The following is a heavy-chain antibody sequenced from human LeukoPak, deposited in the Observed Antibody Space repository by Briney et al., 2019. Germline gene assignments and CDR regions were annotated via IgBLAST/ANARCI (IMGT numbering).Heavy chain of an antibody. CDR2: ISSSSSYT. Sequence: GGSLRLSRAASGFTFSDYYMSWIRQAPGKGLEWVSYISSSSSYTNYADSVKGRFTISRDNAKNSLYLQMNSLRAEDTAVYYCARVNGVYWYFDLWGRGTLVTVSS. V-gene: IGHV3-11*06. CDR3: ARVNGVYWYFDL. J-gene: IGHJ2*01. D-gene: IGHD3-10*01. CDR1: GFTFSDYY.